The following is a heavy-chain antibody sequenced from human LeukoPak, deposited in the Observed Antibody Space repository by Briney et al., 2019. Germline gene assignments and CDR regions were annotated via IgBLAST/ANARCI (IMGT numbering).Heavy chain of an antibody. D-gene: IGHD5-12*01. CDR2: IYHSGST. CDR3: ARVWMGSLDY. V-gene: IGHV4-38-2*02. Sequence: PSETLSLTCTVSGGSISSYYWGWIRQPPGKGLEWIGSIYHSGSTYYNPSLKSRLTISVDTSKNQFSLKLSSVTAADTAVYYCARVWMGSLDYWGQGTLVTVSS. J-gene: IGHJ4*02. CDR1: GGSISSYY.